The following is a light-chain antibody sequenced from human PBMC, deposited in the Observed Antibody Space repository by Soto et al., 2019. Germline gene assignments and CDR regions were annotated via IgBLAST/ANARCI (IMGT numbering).Light chain of an antibody. V-gene: IGKV2-28*01. CDR1: QSLLHSNGYNY. CDR3: MQALQTPIT. CDR2: LGS. J-gene: IGKJ5*01. Sequence: DIVMTQSPLSLPVTPGEPASISCRSSQSLLHSNGYNYLDWYLQKPGQSPQLLIYLGSNRSSGVPDKFSGSGSGTDFTLKIRRVEAEDVGVYYCMQALQTPITFGQGTRLEIK.